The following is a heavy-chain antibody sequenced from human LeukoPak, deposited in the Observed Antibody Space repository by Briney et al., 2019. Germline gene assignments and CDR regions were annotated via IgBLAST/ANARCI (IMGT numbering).Heavy chain of an antibody. Sequence: SETLSLTCTVSGGSISSGSYYWSWIRQPAGKGLEWIGRIYTSGSTNYNPSLKSRVTISVDTSKNQLSLKLSSVTAADTAVYYCARGGSGYYFPFDPWGQGTLVTVSS. CDR1: GGSISSGSYY. CDR2: IYTSGST. D-gene: IGHD3-22*01. CDR3: ARGGSGYYFPFDP. V-gene: IGHV4-61*02. J-gene: IGHJ5*02.